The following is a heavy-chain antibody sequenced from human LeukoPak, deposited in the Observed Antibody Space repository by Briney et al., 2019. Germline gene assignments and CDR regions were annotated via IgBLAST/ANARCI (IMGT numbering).Heavy chain of an antibody. V-gene: IGHV1-69-2*01. D-gene: IGHD2-21*02. CDR3: ATGVYCGGDCYPYYFDY. CDR2: VDPEDGET. J-gene: IGHJ4*02. CDR1: GYTFTDYY. Sequence: ASVKISCKASGYTFTDYYMHWVQQAPGKGLEWMGRVDPEDGETIYAEKFQDRVTITADTSTDTAYMELSSLRSEDTAVYYCATGVYCGGDCYPYYFDYWGQGTLVTVSS.